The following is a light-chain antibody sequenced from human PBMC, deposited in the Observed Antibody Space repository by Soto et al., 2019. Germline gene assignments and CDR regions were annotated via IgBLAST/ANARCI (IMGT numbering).Light chain of an antibody. CDR1: QSLDSW. Sequence: DIQMTQSPSTLSASVEDRVTITCRASQSLDSWLAWYQQKPGKPPKLLIYKTSILEFGGPSRFSGTGSWTLFTLTISSLQPDDFETEYWPQYHSFSTFGQGTKVVVK. V-gene: IGKV1-5*03. J-gene: IGKJ1*01. CDR3: PQYHSFST. CDR2: KTS.